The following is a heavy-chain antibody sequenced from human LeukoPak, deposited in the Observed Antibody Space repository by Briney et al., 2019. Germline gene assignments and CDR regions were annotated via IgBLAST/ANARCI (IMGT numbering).Heavy chain of an antibody. CDR2: INPNSGGT. CDR1: GYTFTGYY. V-gene: IGHV1-2*02. CDR3: ARVADSSGWYLAGFDP. Sequence: GASVKVSCKASGYTFTGYYMHWVRQAPGQGLEWMGWINPNSGGTNYAQKFQGGVTMTRDTSISTAYMELSRLRSDDTAVYYCARVADSSGWYLAGFDPWGQGTLVTVSS. J-gene: IGHJ5*02. D-gene: IGHD6-19*01.